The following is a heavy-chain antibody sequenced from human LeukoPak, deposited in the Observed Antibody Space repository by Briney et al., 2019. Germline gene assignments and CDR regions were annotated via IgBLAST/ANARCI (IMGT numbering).Heavy chain of an antibody. CDR3: ARAKTLEPTPSNAFDI. CDR2: ISAYNGNT. D-gene: IGHD1-1*01. J-gene: IGHJ3*02. Sequence: ASVKVSCKASGYSFTSYGISWVRQAPGQGLEWMGGISAYNGNTNYAQKLQGRVTMTTDTSTSTAYMELRSLRSDDTAVYYCARAKTLEPTPSNAFDIWGQGTMVTVSS. CDR1: GYSFTSYG. V-gene: IGHV1-18*01.